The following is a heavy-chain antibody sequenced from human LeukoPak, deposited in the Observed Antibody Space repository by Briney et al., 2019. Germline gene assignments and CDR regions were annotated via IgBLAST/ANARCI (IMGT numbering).Heavy chain of an antibody. D-gene: IGHD3-10*01. CDR2: ISGSGAAT. CDR3: AKSVLSPVRSPYFDY. J-gene: IGHJ4*02. V-gene: IGHV3-23*01. CDR1: GFTFDGYA. Sequence: GGSLRLSCAVSGFTFDGYALSWVRQVPGKGPEWVSMISGSGAATYYADSVKGRFTISRDNSKDTLYLQMNNLRAEDTAVYYCAKSVLSPVRSPYFDYWGQGALVTVSS.